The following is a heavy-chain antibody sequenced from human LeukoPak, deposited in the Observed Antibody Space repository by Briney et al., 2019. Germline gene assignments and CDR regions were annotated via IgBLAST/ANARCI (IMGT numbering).Heavy chain of an antibody. CDR3: ARSRALSLDY. J-gene: IGHJ4*02. Sequence: GGSLRLSCAASGFTFSSYAMSWVRKAPGKGIEWVSAIRVGGETHYADSVKGRFTISRDSSENTLYLQMSGLRAEDTAVYYCARSRALSLDYWGQGTLVTVSS. V-gene: IGHV3-23*01. CDR2: IRVGGET. CDR1: GFTFSSYA.